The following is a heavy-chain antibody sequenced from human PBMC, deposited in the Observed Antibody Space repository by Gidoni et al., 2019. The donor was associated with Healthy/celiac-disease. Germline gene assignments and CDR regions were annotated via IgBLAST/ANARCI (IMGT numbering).Heavy chain of an antibody. CDR1: GGSISSRSYY. Sequence: QLQLQESGAGLVKPSETLSLTCTVSGGSISSRSYYWGWIRQPPGKGREWIGSIYYRGSTYYNTALKSRVTISVDTSKNQFSLKLSSVTAADTVVYYCSGMDVWGQGTTVTVSS. J-gene: IGHJ6*02. V-gene: IGHV4-39*01. CDR2: IYYRGST. CDR3: SGMDV.